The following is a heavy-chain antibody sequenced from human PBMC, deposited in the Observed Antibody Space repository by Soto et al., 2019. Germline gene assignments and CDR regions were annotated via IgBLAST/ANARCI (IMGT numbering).Heavy chain of an antibody. CDR2: IYYSGST. CDR1: GGSISSYY. D-gene: IGHD3-3*01. Sequence: PSETLSLTCTVSGGSISSYYWSWIRQPPGKGLEWIGYIYYSGSTNYNPSLKSRVTISVDTSKNQFSLKLSSVTAADTAVYYCARLGGYYGYFDCWGQGTLVTVSS. V-gene: IGHV4-59*01. J-gene: IGHJ4*02. CDR3: ARLGGYYGYFDC.